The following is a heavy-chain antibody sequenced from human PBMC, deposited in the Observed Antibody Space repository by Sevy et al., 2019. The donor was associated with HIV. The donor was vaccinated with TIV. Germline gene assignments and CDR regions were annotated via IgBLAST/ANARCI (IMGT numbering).Heavy chain of an antibody. V-gene: IGHV4-4*07. CDR1: GGSINNYW. CDR2: IYSSGTA. J-gene: IGHJ6*02. Sequence: SETLSLTCTVSGGSINNYWWGWIRQPPGKGLEWIGRIYSSGTADYNPSLKSRVTMSVDTARNQFSLKMSSVTAADTAVYFCARDDQDSWSGYYKVQYQYIMDVWGQGTTVTVSS. CDR3: ARDDQDSWSGYYKVQYQYIMDV. D-gene: IGHD3-3*01.